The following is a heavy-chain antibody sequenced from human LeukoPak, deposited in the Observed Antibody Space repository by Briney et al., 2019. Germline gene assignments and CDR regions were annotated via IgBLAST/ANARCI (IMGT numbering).Heavy chain of an antibody. CDR3: ARGFYYDFWSGYFGTNYYYYYGMDV. V-gene: IGHV4-4*02. CDR1: GGSISSSNW. D-gene: IGHD3-3*01. CDR2: IYHSGST. Sequence: SGTLSLTCAVSGGSISSSNWWSWVRQPPGKGLEWIGEIYHSGSTNYNPSLKSRVTISVDKSKHQFSLKLSSVTAADTAVYYCARGFYYDFWSGYFGTNYYYYYGMDVWGQGTTVTVSS. J-gene: IGHJ6*02.